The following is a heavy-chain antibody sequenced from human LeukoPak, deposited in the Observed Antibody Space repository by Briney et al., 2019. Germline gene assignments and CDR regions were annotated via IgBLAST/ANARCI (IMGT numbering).Heavy chain of an antibody. V-gene: IGHV1-69*05. CDR1: GGTFTSYA. Sequence: ASVKVSCKASGGTFTSYAISWVRQAPGQGLEWMGGSIPIFVASNSAQKIQGRETRTTDEYTSTAYMELGSLRSEDRAVDDCARGGGDWFDPWGQGTLVPVSS. J-gene: IGHJ5*02. CDR3: ARGGGDWFDP. CDR2: SIPIFVAS. D-gene: IGHD3-16*01.